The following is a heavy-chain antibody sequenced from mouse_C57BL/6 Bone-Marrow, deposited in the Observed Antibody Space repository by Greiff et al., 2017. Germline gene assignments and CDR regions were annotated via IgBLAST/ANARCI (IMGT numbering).Heavy chain of an antibody. J-gene: IGHJ4*01. Sequence: QVQLKESGAELARPGASVKLSCKASGYTFTSYGISWVKQRTGQGLEWIGEIYPRSGNTYYNEKFKGKATLTADKSSSTAYMGLRSLTSEDSAVFFCARYYGYYAMDYWGQGTSVTVSS. V-gene: IGHV1-81*01. D-gene: IGHD1-1*01. CDR1: GYTFTSYG. CDR3: ARYYGYYAMDY. CDR2: IYPRSGNT.